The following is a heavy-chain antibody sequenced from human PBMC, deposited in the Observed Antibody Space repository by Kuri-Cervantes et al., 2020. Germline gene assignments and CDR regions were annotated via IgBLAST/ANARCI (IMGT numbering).Heavy chain of an antibody. D-gene: IGHD3-10*01. Sequence: GSLRLSCTVSGGSISSYYWSWIRQPPGKGLEWIGYIYYSGSTNYNPSLKGRVTISVDTSKNQFSLKLSSVTAADTAVYYCARGRGYYYYYMDVWGKGTTVTVSS. J-gene: IGHJ6*03. V-gene: IGHV4-59*01. CDR3: ARGRGYYYYYMDV. CDR1: GGSISSYY. CDR2: IYYSGST.